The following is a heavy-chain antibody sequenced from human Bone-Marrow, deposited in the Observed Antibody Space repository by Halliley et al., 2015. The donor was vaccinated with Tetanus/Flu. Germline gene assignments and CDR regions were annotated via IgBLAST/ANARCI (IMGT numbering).Heavy chain of an antibody. J-gene: IGHJ4*02. CDR3: AAGSSPNSYYFDH. D-gene: IGHD2-2*01. Sequence: SLRLSCAVSGLNLNTHSLNWVRQAPGKGLEWVSSISSSSYHIYYTDSVKGRFAISRDNAKNSLDLQMSSLGVEDTAVYYCAAGSSPNSYYFDHGGPGTLVPVAS. CDR2: ISSSSYHI. CDR1: GLNLNTHS. V-gene: IGHV3-21*01.